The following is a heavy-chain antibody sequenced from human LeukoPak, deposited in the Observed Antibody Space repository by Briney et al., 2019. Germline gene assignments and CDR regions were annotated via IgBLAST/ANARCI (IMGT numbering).Heavy chain of an antibody. Sequence: PGGSLRLSCAASGFIFSHYGMHWVRQAPGKGLEWVSVIYSGGSTYYADSVKGRFTISRDNSKNTLYLQMNSLRAEDTAVYYCASDSAFDIWGQGTMVTVSS. CDR2: IYSGGST. J-gene: IGHJ3*02. CDR1: GFIFSHYG. V-gene: IGHV3-53*01. CDR3: ASDSAFDI.